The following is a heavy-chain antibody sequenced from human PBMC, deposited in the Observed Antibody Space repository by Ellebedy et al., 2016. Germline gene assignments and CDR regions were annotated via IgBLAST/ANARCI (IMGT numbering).Heavy chain of an antibody. J-gene: IGHJ4*02. CDR2: ISAYNGNT. Sequence: ASVKVSCXASGYTFTSYGISWVRQAPGQGLEWMGWISAYNGNTNYAQKLQGRVTMTTDTSTSTAYMELRSLRSDDTAVYYCARVLYSSSSSYFDYWGQGTLVTVSS. CDR1: GYTFTSYG. V-gene: IGHV1-18*01. D-gene: IGHD6-6*01. CDR3: ARVLYSSSSSYFDY.